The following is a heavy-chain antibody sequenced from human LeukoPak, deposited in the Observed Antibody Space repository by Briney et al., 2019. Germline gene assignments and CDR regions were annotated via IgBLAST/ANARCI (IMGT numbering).Heavy chain of an antibody. V-gene: IGHV1-46*01. CDR2: INPSGGST. CDR1: GYTFTSYY. J-gene: IGHJ5*02. D-gene: IGHD3-22*01. CDR3: ARDLYYYDSSGYHAYNWFDP. Sequence: ASVKVSCKASGYTFTSYYMHWVRQAPGQGLEWMGIINPSGGSTSYAQKFQDRVTMTRDTSTSTVYMELSSLRSEDTAVYYCARDLYYYDSSGYHAYNWFDPWGQGTLVTVSS.